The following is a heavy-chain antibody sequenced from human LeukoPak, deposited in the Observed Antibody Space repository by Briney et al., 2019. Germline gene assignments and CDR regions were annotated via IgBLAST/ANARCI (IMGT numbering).Heavy chain of an antibody. CDR1: GGSISSGGYS. J-gene: IGHJ4*02. CDR3: ARAKRYGEIDY. CDR2: IYHSGST. D-gene: IGHD1-1*01. Sequence: SETLSLTCAVSGGSISSGGYSWSWIRQPPGKGLEWIGYIYHSGSTNYNPSLKSRVTISVDRSKNQFSLKLSSVTAADTAVYYCARAKRYGEIDYWGQGTLVTVSS. V-gene: IGHV4-30-2*01.